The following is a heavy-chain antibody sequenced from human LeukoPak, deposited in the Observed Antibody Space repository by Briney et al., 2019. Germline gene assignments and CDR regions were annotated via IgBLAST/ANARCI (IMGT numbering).Heavy chain of an antibody. CDR1: GDPMSRYY. J-gene: IGHJ4*02. D-gene: IGHD3-16*01. V-gene: IGHV4-59*01. CDR3: ARGGKYYDYVWGSYIFDY. CDR2: IYYSGST. Sequence: SETLSLTCTVSGDPMSRYYWSWIRQPPGKGLEWIGYIYYSGSTNYNPSLKSRVTMSVDTSKNKFSLNLSSVTAADTAVYYCARGGKYYDYVWGSYIFDYWGQGTLVTVSS.